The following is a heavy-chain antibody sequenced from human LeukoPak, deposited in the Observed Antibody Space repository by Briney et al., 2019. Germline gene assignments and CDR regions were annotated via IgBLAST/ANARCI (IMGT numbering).Heavy chain of an antibody. CDR1: GYTFGSYA. J-gene: IGHJ6*03. Sequence: PGGFLRLSCAASGYTFGSYAMQWVRQAPGKGLEWVSLIGWDGSYTYYADSVKGRFTISRDNSKNSLSLEMNNLRPEDTALYYCGRERRGLYIEVWGKGTTVTVSS. D-gene: IGHD3-10*01. V-gene: IGHV3-43D*04. CDR3: GRERRGLYIEV. CDR2: IGWDGSYT.